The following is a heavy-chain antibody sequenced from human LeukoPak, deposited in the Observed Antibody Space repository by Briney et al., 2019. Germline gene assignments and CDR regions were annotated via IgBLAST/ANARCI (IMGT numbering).Heavy chain of an antibody. Sequence: SVKVSCKASGGTFSSYAISWVRQAPGQGLEWMGGIIPIFGAANYAQKFQGRVTITADESTSTAYMELSSLRSEDTAVYYCAIGITGTTGIGYWGQGTLVTVSS. D-gene: IGHD1-7*01. V-gene: IGHV1-69*01. CDR2: IIPIFGAA. CDR3: AIGITGTTGIGY. J-gene: IGHJ4*02. CDR1: GGTFSSYA.